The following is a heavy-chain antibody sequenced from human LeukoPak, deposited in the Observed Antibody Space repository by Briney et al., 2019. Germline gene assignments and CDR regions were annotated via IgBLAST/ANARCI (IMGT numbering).Heavy chain of an antibody. V-gene: IGHV1-46*01. CDR2: INPSGGST. CDR1: GYTFTGYY. D-gene: IGHD3-22*01. CDR3: ARDRSSGYYRGYNWFDP. J-gene: IGHJ5*02. Sequence: ASVTVSCKASGYTFTGYYMHWVRQAPGQGLEWMGIINPSGGSTSYAQKFQGRVTMTRDTSTSTVYMELSSLRSEDTAVYYCARDRSSGYYRGYNWFDPWGQGTLVTVSS.